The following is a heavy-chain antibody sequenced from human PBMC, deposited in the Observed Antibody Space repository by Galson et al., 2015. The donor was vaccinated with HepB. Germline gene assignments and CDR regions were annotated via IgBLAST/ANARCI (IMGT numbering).Heavy chain of an antibody. J-gene: IGHJ6*02. Sequence: SETLSLTCTVSGGSISSSSYYWGWIRQPPGKGLEWIGSIYYSGSTYYNPSLKSRVTISVDTSKNQFSLKLSSVTAADTAVYYCARHPMVRGVIISYGMDVWGQGTTVTVSS. V-gene: IGHV4-39*01. CDR3: ARHPMVRGVIISYGMDV. D-gene: IGHD3-10*01. CDR1: GGSISSSSYY. CDR2: IYYSGST.